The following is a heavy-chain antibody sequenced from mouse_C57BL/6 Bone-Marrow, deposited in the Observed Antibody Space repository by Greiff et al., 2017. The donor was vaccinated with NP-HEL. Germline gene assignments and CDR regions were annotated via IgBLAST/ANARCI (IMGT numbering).Heavy chain of an antibody. V-gene: IGHV1-80*01. CDR1: GYAFSSYW. Sequence: QVHVKQSGAELVKPGASVKLSCKASGYAFSSYWMNWVKQRPGKGLEWIGQIYPGDGDTNYNGKFKGKATLTADKSSSTAYMQLSSLTSEDSAVYFCARDNGSSGYYAMDYWGQGTSVTVSS. J-gene: IGHJ4*01. D-gene: IGHD1-1*01. CDR3: ARDNGSSGYYAMDY. CDR2: IYPGDGDT.